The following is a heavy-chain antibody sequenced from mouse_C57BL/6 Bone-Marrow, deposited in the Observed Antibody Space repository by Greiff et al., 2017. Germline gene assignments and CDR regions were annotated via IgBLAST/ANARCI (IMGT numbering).Heavy chain of an antibody. D-gene: IGHD2-3*01. Sequence: EVQLQQSGADLVRPGASVKLSCTASGFNIKDDYIHWVKQRPEQGLEWIGWIDPEIGDTEYASKFQGKDTISSDTSSNTAYLQLSSLTSEDTAVYYCSSFDGNYFDFWGQGTPLTVAS. CDR2: IDPEIGDT. CDR3: SSFDGNYFDF. J-gene: IGHJ2*01. CDR1: GFNIKDDY. V-gene: IGHV14-4*01.